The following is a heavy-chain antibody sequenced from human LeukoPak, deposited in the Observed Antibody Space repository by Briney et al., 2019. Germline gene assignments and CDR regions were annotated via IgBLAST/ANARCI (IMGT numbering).Heavy chain of an antibody. D-gene: IGHD6-13*01. J-gene: IGHJ4*02. CDR3: TALIAAAGPDGS. CDR2: IRSKANSYAT. V-gene: IGHV3-73*01. CDR1: GFTFSGSA. Sequence: HPGGSLRLSCAASGFTFSGSAMHWVRQASGKGLEWVGRIRSKANSYATAYAASVKGRFTISRDDSKNTAYLQMNSLKTEDTAVYYCTALIAAAGPDGSWGQGTLVTVSS.